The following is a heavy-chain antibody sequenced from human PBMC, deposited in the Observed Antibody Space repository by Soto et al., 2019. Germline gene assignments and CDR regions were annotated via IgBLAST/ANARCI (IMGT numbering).Heavy chain of an antibody. CDR1: GGSFSGYY. Sequence: SETLSLTCAVYGGSFSGYYWSWIRQPPGKGLEWIGEINHSGSTNYNPSLKSRVTISVDTSKNQFSRKLSSVTAADTAVYYCASQSVGSYYYYYGMDVWGQGTTVTVSS. CDR2: INHSGST. J-gene: IGHJ6*02. CDR3: ASQSVGSYYYYYGMDV. V-gene: IGHV4-34*01. D-gene: IGHD1-26*01.